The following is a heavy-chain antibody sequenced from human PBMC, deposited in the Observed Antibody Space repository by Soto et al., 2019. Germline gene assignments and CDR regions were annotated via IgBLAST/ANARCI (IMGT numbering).Heavy chain of an antibody. CDR3: ARMAWGSGYLFGYNWFDP. D-gene: IGHD3-3*01. Sequence: SETLSLTCAVYCGSFSGYYWSWIRQPPGKGLEWIGEINHSGSTNYNPSLKSRVTISVDTSKNQFSLKLSSVTAADTAVYYCARMAWGSGYLFGYNWFDPWGQGTLLTVSS. CDR2: INHSGST. J-gene: IGHJ5*02. CDR1: CGSFSGYY. V-gene: IGHV4-34*01.